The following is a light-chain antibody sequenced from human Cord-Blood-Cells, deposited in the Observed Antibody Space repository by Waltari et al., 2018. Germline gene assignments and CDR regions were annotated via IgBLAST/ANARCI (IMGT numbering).Light chain of an antibody. CDR3: SSYTSSSTPVV. CDR1: SSNVGGSNN. CDR2: DVS. J-gene: IGLJ2*01. V-gene: IGLV2-14*01. Sequence: SALTHPASVSGAHGLSITISSTGTSSNVGGSNNLSRYQQHPGKASKLMIYDVSNRPSGVSNRFAGSKSGNTASLTISGLQAEDEADYYCSSYTSSSTPVVFGGGTKLTVL.